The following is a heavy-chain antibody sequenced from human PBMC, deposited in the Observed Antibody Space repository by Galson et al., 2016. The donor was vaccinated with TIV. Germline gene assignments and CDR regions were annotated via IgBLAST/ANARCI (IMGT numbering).Heavy chain of an antibody. CDR1: GFTFSTYW. D-gene: IGHD5-18*01. V-gene: IGHV3-74*01. CDR3: ARGALDTDREYYYYYGLDV. CDR2: IDSEGDNT. J-gene: IGHJ6*02. Sequence: GSLRLSCAASGFTFSTYWMHWVRQAPGKGLVWVSRIDSEGDNTRYADSVTGRFTIYRDNAKNTMYLQMSSLGADDTAVYYCARGALDTDREYYYYYGLDVWGQGTTVTVSS.